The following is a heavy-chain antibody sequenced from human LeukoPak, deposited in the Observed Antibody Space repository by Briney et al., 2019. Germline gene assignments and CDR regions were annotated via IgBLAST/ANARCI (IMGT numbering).Heavy chain of an antibody. J-gene: IGHJ3*02. CDR3: ARSANYYGSGSYYIDAFDI. D-gene: IGHD3-10*01. CDR1: GGTFSNYV. CDR2: VIPILGIP. V-gene: IGHV1-69*04. Sequence: EASVKVSCKASGGTFSNYVISWVRQAPGQGLEWMGRVIPILGIPNYAQRFQGRVTITADKSTSTDYMELSSLRSEDTAVYYCARSANYYGSGSYYIDAFDIWGQGTMVTVSS.